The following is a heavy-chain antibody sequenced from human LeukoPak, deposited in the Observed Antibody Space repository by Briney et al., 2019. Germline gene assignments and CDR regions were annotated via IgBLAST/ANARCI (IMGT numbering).Heavy chain of an antibody. CDR1: GHTFSISW. V-gene: IGHV5-51*01. CDR3: ARCGHYDAYRV. D-gene: IGHD2-21*02. Sequence: GESLKISCKGSGHTFSISWISWVRQKPGEGLEWMGIIYVGDSDTRYNPSFQGQVTISPDRSTSTAYLQWSSLKSSDTAIYYCARCGHYDAYRVWGQGTLVSVSS. J-gene: IGHJ3*01. CDR2: IYVGDSDT.